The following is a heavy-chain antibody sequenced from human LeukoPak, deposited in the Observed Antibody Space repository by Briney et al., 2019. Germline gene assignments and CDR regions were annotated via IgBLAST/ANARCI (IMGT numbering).Heavy chain of an antibody. CDR2: IIPIFGTA. CDR3: ARDQVVAATRGWFDP. D-gene: IGHD2-15*01. V-gene: IGHV1-69*06. J-gene: IGHJ5*02. Sequence: GAPVKVSCKASGGTFSSYAISWVRQAPGQGLEWMGGIIPIFGTANYAQKFQGRVTITADKSTSTAYMELSSLRSEDTAVYYCARDQVVAATRGWFDPWGQGTLVTVSS. CDR1: GGTFSSYA.